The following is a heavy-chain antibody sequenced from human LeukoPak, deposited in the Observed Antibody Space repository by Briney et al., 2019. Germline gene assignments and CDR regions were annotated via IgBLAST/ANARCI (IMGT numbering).Heavy chain of an antibody. V-gene: IGHV4-59*01. Sequence: SETLSLTCTVSGGSIGTSYWSWIRQPPGKGLEWIGYVSYSGNTNYNPSLKSRVTVSVDTSKNQFSLKLSSVTAADTAVYYCARDGRYCSSTSCPSWFDPWGQETLVTVSS. CDR3: ARDGRYCSSTSCPSWFDP. J-gene: IGHJ5*02. D-gene: IGHD2-2*01. CDR1: GGSIGTSY. CDR2: VSYSGNT.